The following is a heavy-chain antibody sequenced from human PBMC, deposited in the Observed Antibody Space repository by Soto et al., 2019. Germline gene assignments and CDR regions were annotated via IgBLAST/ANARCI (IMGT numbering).Heavy chain of an antibody. J-gene: IGHJ3*01. CDR2: MNPNSGSA. V-gene: IGHV1-2*02. CDR1: GYNFIAQN. CDR3: ARERDLNSPSDAFVL. Sequence: QVHLVQSGAEVKKPGASVKVSCMASGYNFIAQNIHWVRQAPGLGLEWMGKMNPNSGSADYAQEFQGRVTVTRDTSNSTVYMELTSLKSDDTAVYYCARERDLNSPSDAFVLWGQGTMVIVSS. D-gene: IGHD2-15*01.